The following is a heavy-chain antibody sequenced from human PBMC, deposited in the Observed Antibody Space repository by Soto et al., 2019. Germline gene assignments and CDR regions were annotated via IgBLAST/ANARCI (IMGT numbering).Heavy chain of an antibody. CDR2: IWYDGSNK. V-gene: IGHV3-33*01. Sequence: QVQLVESGGGVVQPGRSLRLSCAASGFTFSSYGMHWVRQAPGKGLEWVAVIWYDGSNKYYADSVKGRFTISRDNSKNTLYLQMNSLRAEDTAVYYCARYAGAFDIWGQGTMVTVSS. J-gene: IGHJ3*02. CDR3: ARYAGAFDI. D-gene: IGHD2-2*01. CDR1: GFTFSSYG.